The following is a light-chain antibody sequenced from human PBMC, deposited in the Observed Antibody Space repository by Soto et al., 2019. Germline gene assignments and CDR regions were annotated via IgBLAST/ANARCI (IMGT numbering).Light chain of an antibody. CDR3: QQYSNWPWT. CDR2: GPS. J-gene: IGKJ5*01. V-gene: IGKV3-15*01. Sequence: EIVMTQSPATSSVSPGEGATLSCRASHSVTSDLAWYQQKPGQAPRLFIYGPSTRATGIPARFSGSGSGTEFTLTISNLQSEDFAIYYCQQYSNWPWTFGQGTRLEIK. CDR1: HSVTSD.